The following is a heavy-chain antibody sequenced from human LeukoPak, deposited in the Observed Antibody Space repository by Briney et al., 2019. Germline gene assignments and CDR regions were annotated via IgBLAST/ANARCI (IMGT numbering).Heavy chain of an antibody. D-gene: IGHD4-17*01. Sequence: GGSLRLSCAASGFTFSSYWMNWARQAPGKGLEWVASINHNGNVNYYVDSVKGRFTISRDNSKNTLYLQMNSLRAEDTAVYYCARETGSAVGSTDFDYWGQGSLVTVST. CDR1: GFTFSSYW. CDR3: ARETGSAVGSTDFDY. J-gene: IGHJ4*02. V-gene: IGHV3-7*01. CDR2: INHNGNVN.